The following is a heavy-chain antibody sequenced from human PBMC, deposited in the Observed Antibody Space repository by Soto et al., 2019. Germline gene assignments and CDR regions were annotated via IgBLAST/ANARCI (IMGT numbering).Heavy chain of an antibody. J-gene: IGHJ4*02. CDR2: FLASGGNT. D-gene: IGHD3-3*01. Sequence: ASVKVSCKASGYSFFSYYIHWVRQAPGQGLEWMGRFLASGGNTDYAQRFRGRISMTRDTSTTNTVSLELTSLTSDDTAVYYCARGGATLFGVIDSWGQGTRVTVSS. CDR1: GYSFFSYY. CDR3: ARGGATLFGVIDS. V-gene: IGHV1-46*01.